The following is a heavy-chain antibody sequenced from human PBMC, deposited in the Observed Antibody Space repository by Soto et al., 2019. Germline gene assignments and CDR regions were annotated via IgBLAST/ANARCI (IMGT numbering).Heavy chain of an antibody. CDR1: GGSISGSYYY. CDR2: VFYTVFT. CDR3: ATSQRGDKWNYFDH. Sequence: QLQLQESGPGLVKPSETLSLTCAVSGGSISGSYYYWGWLRQSPGKGTEWMGSVFYTVFTSYNPSLESTVAVSVYTSNNQFTLKVRGVSDADTTVYYCATSQRGDKWNYFDHWGQGALVTVSS. V-gene: IGHV4-39*01. J-gene: IGHJ4*02. D-gene: IGHD2-8*01.